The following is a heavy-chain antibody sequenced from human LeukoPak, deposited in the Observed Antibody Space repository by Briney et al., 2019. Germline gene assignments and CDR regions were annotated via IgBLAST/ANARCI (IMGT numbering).Heavy chain of an antibody. CDR2: IYYSGST. CDR1: GDSMNSGSYY. V-gene: IGHV4-61*01. Sequence: SETLSLTCTVSGDSMNSGSYYWSWIRQPPGKGLEWIGYIYYSGSTNYNPSLKSRVTISVDTSKNQFSLRLSSVTAADTAVYYCARGDYYYYYYWDVWGKGTTVTVSS. J-gene: IGHJ6*03. CDR3: ARGDYYYYYYWDV.